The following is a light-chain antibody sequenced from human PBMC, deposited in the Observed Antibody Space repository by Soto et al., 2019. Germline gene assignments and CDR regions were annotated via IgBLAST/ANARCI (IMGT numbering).Light chain of an antibody. CDR3: QHYNNRPLT. CDR1: QSVRSD. Sequence: ETVMTEAPVTLSAPLGGRVRLSCGASQSVRSDLALYQHKPGLAPRLLIYGVSTRATGIPVRFSGSGSGTEFTLSISSLQSEDSAIYYCQHYNNRPLTFGGGTKVDIK. V-gene: IGKV3-15*01. CDR2: GVS. J-gene: IGKJ4*01.